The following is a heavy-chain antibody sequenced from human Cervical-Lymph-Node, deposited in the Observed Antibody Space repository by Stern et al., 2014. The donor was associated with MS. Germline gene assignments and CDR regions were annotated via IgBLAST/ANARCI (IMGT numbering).Heavy chain of an antibody. CDR2: ISAYNGNT. V-gene: IGHV1-18*01. CDR1: GYTFTSYG. J-gene: IGHJ4*02. CDR3: ARAAGILDF. Sequence: QVQLVKSGNEVKKPGASVKVSCEASGYTFTSYGISWVRQAPGQGLEWMGWISAYNGNTNYEQKFQDRVTMTTDTSTSTVYMELRNLRSDDAALYYCARAAGILDFWGQGTLVTVSS. D-gene: IGHD1-1*01.